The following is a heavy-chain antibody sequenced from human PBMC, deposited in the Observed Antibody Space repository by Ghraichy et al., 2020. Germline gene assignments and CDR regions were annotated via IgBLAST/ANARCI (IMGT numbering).Heavy chain of an antibody. D-gene: IGHD2-8*01. CDR3: AKLNGVTIPLDAFDI. CDR2: ISYDGSNK. CDR1: GFTFSSYG. Sequence: GESLNISCAASGFTFSSYGMHWFRQAPGKGLEWVAVISYDGSNKYYADSVKGRFTISRDNSKNTLYLQMNSLRAEDTAVYYCAKLNGVTIPLDAFDIWGQGTMVTVSS. J-gene: IGHJ3*02. V-gene: IGHV3-30*18.